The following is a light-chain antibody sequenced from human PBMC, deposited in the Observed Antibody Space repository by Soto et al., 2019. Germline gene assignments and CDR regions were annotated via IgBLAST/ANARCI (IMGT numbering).Light chain of an antibody. CDR3: QQYNSYST. V-gene: IGKV1-5*01. J-gene: IGKJ1*01. Sequence: DIQMTQSPSTLSASVGDRVTITCRASQSISSWLAWYQQKPGKAPKLLIYDASSLESGVPSRFIGSGSGTEFTLTISSLQPDDFATYYGQQYNSYSTFGHGTKVEIK. CDR2: DAS. CDR1: QSISSW.